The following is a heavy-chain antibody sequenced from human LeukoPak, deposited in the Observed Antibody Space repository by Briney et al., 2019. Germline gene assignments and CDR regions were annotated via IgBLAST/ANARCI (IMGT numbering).Heavy chain of an antibody. CDR2: IYHSVST. CDR1: GYSISSGYY. CDR3: ARVGWSAHFDY. V-gene: IGHV4-38-2*02. D-gene: IGHD3-3*01. Sequence: SETLSLTCTVSGYSISSGYYWGWTRAPPGKGLGWIGSIYHSVSTYYNPSLKSRVTISVDTSKNQFSLKLSSVTAADTAVYYCARVGWSAHFDYWGQGTLVTVSS. J-gene: IGHJ4*02.